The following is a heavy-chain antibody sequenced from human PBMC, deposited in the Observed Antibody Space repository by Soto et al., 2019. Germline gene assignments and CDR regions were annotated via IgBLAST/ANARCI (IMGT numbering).Heavy chain of an antibody. V-gene: IGHV3-23*05. Sequence: GGSLRLSCAASGFTFSGYEMNWVRQAPGKGLECVSGIYGSGRGIEYADSVKGRFTISRDNSKNTVYLQMTDLRADDTAIYYCAKDAVYNDGLWLMDHWGQGTQVTVSS. D-gene: IGHD2-21*01. CDR1: GFTFSGYE. CDR3: AKDAVYNDGLWLMDH. J-gene: IGHJ4*02. CDR2: IYGSGRGI.